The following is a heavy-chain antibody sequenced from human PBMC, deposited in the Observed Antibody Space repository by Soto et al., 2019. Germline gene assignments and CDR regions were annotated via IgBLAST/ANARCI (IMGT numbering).Heavy chain of an antibody. D-gene: IGHD6-13*01. CDR2: INPNSGGT. V-gene: IGHV1-2*02. CDR1: GYTFTGYY. CDR3: ARSHELVPHTESGALGANAFDI. Sequence: QVQLVQSGAEVKKPGASVKVSCKASGYTFTGYYMHWVRQAPGQGLEWMGWINPNSGGTNYAQKFQGRVTMTRDTSISTAYMELSRLRSDDTAVYYCARSHELVPHTESGALGANAFDIWGQGTMVTVSS. J-gene: IGHJ3*02.